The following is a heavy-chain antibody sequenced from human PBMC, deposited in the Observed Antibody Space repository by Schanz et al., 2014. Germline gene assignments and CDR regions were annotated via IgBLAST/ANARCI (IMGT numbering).Heavy chain of an antibody. CDR3: ARVHHYDPSGWGYFDY. CDR1: GFTVSSNH. D-gene: IGHD3-22*01. J-gene: IGHJ4*02. V-gene: IGHV3-66*01. CDR2: IYSGIGA. Sequence: EVQLLESGGGLVQPGGSLRLSCAVSGFTVSSNHMSWVRQAPGKGLEWVSVIYSGIGAYYADSVKDRFTVSRDNSKNTVYLQMNRLRAEDTAVYYCARVHHYDPSGWGYFDYCGQGALVTVSS.